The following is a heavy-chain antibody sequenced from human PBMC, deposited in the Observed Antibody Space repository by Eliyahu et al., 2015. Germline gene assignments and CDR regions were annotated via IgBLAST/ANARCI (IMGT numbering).Heavy chain of an antibody. CDR3: ATLGFCSGGTCYSDN. D-gene: IGHD2-15*01. CDR1: GGTFITDT. V-gene: IGHV1-69*01. Sequence: QVHLVQSGAEVKKPGSSVKVSCKASGGTFITDTFSWVRQAPGQGLEWMGGIVSILGTANYAQKFQGRVTITADESTSTAYMELTRLRSEDTAVYYCATLGFCSGGTCYSDNWGRGTLVTVSS. CDR2: IVSILGTA. J-gene: IGHJ4*02.